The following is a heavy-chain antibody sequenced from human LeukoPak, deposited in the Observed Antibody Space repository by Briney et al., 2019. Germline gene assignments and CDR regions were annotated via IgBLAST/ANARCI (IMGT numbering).Heavy chain of an antibody. J-gene: IGHJ4*02. D-gene: IGHD2-15*01. CDR2: IYYNGST. V-gene: IGHV4-39*01. Sequence: SETLSLTCTVSGGSISSSSYYWGWIRQPPGKGLEWIRSIYYNGSTYYNPSLKSRVTISVDTSKNQFSLKLSSVTAADTAVYYCASRKTCSGGSWYSGDYWGQGTLVTVSS. CDR1: GGSISSSSYY. CDR3: ASRKTCSGGSWYSGDY.